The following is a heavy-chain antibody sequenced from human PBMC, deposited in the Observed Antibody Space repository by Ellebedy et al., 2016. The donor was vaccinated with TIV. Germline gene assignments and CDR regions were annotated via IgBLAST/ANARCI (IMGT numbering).Heavy chain of an antibody. J-gene: IGHJ2*01. CDR2: ISSSSSYI. Sequence: GGSLRLXXAASGFTFSSYSMNWVRQAPGKGLEWVSSISSSSSYIYYADSVKGRFTISRDNAKNSLYLQMNSLRAEDTALYYCAKGVVPAADWYFDLWGRGTLVTVSS. CDR3: AKGVVPAADWYFDL. CDR1: GFTFSSYS. V-gene: IGHV3-21*04. D-gene: IGHD2-2*01.